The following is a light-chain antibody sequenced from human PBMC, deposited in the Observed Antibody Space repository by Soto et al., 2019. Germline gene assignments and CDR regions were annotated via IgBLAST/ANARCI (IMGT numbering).Light chain of an antibody. CDR1: QSVSSY. CDR2: DAS. Sequence: EIVLTQSPATLSLSPGERATLSCRASQSVSSYLAWYQQKPGQAPRLLIYDASNRATGIPARFSGSGSGTDFTLTISSLEAEDFAGYYCQQRSNCPWTFGQGTMVEIK. V-gene: IGKV3-11*01. J-gene: IGKJ1*01. CDR3: QQRSNCPWT.